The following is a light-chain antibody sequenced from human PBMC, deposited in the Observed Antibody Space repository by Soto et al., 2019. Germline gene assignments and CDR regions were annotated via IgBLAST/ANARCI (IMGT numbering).Light chain of an antibody. V-gene: IGLV1-51*01. CDR2: DTY. J-gene: IGLJ2*01. Sequence: SVLTQPPSVSAAPGQRVTISCSGSSSNIGRNYESWYQQFPGTAPRLLIFDTYKRPSGVPDRFSGSKSGTSSTLAITGLQSGDEADYYCAAWDSSLSIVIFGGGTKLTVL. CDR1: SSNIGRNY. CDR3: AAWDSSLSIVI.